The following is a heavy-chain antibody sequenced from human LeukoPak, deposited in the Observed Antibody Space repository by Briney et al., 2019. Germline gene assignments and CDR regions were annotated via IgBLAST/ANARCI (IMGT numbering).Heavy chain of an antibody. CDR1: GGSISSSSYY. J-gene: IGHJ5*02. V-gene: IGHV4-39*07. CDR3: ARDLFTSSWYRWFDP. D-gene: IGHD6-13*01. CDR2: IYYSGST. Sequence: SETLSLTCTVSGGSISSSSYYWGWIRQPPGKGLEWIGSIYYSGSTYYNPSLKSRVTISVDTSKNQFSLKLTCVTAADTAVYYCARDLFTSSWYRWFDPWGQGTLVTVSS.